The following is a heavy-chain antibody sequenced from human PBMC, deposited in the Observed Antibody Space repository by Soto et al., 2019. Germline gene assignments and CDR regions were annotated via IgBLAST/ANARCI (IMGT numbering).Heavy chain of an antibody. J-gene: IGHJ6*02. CDR3: AKDNGIQLWLFGVMSMDV. V-gene: IGHV3-23*04. CDR1: GFTFSSYA. Sequence: EVQLVESGGGLVQPGGSLRLSCAASGFTFSSYAMSWVRQAPGKGLEWVSAISGSGGSTYYADSVKGRFTISRDNSKNTLYLQMNSLRAEDTAVYYCAKDNGIQLWLFGVMSMDVWGQGTTVTVSS. CDR2: ISGSGGST. D-gene: IGHD5-18*01.